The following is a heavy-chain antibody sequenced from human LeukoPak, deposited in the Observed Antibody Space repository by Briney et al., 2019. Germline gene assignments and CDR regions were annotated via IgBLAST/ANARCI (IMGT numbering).Heavy chain of an antibody. Sequence: TGGSLRLSCAASGFTFSSYAMSWVRQAPGKGLEWVSAISGSGGSTYYADSVKGRFTISRDNSKNTLYLQMNSLRAEDTAVYYCAKHRLRYFDWSPFDYWGQGTLVTVSS. V-gene: IGHV3-23*01. D-gene: IGHD3-9*01. CDR1: GFTFSSYA. J-gene: IGHJ4*02. CDR2: ISGSGGST. CDR3: AKHRLRYFDWSPFDY.